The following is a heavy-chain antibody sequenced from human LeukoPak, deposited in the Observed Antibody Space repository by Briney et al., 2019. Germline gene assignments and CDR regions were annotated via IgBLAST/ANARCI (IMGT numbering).Heavy chain of an antibody. CDR1: GGSISSSNW. V-gene: IGHV4-4*02. CDR2: IYHSGST. CDR3: ARDSYNWNDQLDAFDI. D-gene: IGHD1-20*01. Sequence: SETLSLTCAVSGGSISSSNWWSWVRQPPGKGLEWIGEIYHSGSTNYNPSLKSRVTMSVDTSKNQFSLKLSSVTAADTAVYYCARDSYNWNDQLDAFDIWGQGTMVTVSS. J-gene: IGHJ3*02.